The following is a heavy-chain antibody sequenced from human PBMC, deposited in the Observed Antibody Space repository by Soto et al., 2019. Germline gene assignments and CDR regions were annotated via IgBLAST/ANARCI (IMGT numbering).Heavy chain of an antibody. D-gene: IGHD1-26*01. CDR1: GGTFSSYA. V-gene: IGHV1-69*06. CDR3: ARHVGATHFDY. CDR2: IIPIFGTA. Sequence: GASVKFSCKASGGTFSSYAISWVRQAPGQGLEWMGGIIPIFGTANYAQKFQGRVTITADKSASTAYMELSSLRSEDTAVYYCARHVGATHFDYWGQGTLVTVSS. J-gene: IGHJ4*02.